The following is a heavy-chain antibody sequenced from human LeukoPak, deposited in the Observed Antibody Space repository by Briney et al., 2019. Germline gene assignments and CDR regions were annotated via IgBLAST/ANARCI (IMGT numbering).Heavy chain of an antibody. CDR3: ARAFGTYQYYFDY. J-gene: IGHJ4*02. V-gene: IGHV4-39*07. CDR1: GGSISSSSYY. D-gene: IGHD1-26*01. Sequence: SETLSLTCTISGGSISSSSYYWGWIRQPPGMGLEWLGSIYYRGNTYYNPSLKSRVTISVDTSKNQFSLKLNSVTAADTAVYYCARAFGTYQYYFDYWGQGTLVTVSS. CDR2: IYYRGNT.